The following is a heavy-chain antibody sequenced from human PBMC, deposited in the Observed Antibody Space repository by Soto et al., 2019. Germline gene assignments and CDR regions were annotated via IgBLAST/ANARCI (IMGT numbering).Heavy chain of an antibody. D-gene: IGHD2-2*01. CDR3: ARARRGDCSSTSCPTSLMDV. Sequence: GGSLRLSCAASGFTFSSYWMHWVRQAPGKGLVWVSRINSDGSSTSYADSVKGRFTISRDNAKNTLYLQMNSLRAEDTAVYYCARARRGDCSSTSCPTSLMDVWGKGTTVTVSS. V-gene: IGHV3-74*01. CDR1: GFTFSSYW. J-gene: IGHJ6*03. CDR2: INSDGSST.